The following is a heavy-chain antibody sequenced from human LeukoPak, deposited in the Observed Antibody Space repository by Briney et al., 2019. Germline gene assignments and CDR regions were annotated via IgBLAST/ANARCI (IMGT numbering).Heavy chain of an antibody. CDR2: IYPGDSDT. Sequence: GESLKISCKGSGYSFSSYWIGWVRQMPGKGLEWTGMIYPGDSDTRYSPSFQGQVTISADKSISTAYLQWSSLKASDTAMYYCARRAYCGGDCYLDYWGQGTLVTVSS. V-gene: IGHV5-51*01. D-gene: IGHD2-21*02. CDR3: ARRAYCGGDCYLDY. J-gene: IGHJ4*02. CDR1: GYSFSSYW.